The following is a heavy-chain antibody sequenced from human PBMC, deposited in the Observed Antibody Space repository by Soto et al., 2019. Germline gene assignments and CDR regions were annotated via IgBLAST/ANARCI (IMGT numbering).Heavy chain of an antibody. CDR3: ARLNGYCVGTNCHGYYGMDV. CDR2: IYYSGST. J-gene: IGHJ6*02. CDR1: GGSISSYY. D-gene: IGHD2-2*03. V-gene: IGHV4-59*01. Sequence: LSLTCTVSGGSISSYYWSWIRQPPGKGLEWIGYIYYSGSTNYNPSLKSRVTISVDTSKKQFSLKLSSVTAADTAVYYCARLNGYCVGTNCHGYYGMDVWGQGTTVTVSS.